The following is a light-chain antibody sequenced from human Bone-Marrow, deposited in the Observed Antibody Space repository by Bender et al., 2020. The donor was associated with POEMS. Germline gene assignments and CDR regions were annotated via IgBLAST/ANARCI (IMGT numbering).Light chain of an antibody. CDR3: QAWDSSTEKV. Sequence: QSVLTQPPSVSGTPGQRVTISCSGSGSNIGGYPVNWYQQLPGTAPRLLIYTNNERPSGVPDRFSGSNSGNTATLTISGTQAMDEADYYCQAWDSSTEKVFGGGTKLTVL. CDR2: TNN. CDR1: GSNIGGYP. V-gene: IGLV1-44*01. J-gene: IGLJ2*01.